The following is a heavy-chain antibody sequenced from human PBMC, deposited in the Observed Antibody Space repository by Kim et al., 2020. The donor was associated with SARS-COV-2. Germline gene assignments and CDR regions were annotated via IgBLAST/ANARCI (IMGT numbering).Heavy chain of an antibody. V-gene: IGHV4-59*13. D-gene: IGHD1-26*01. CDR2: IYYSGST. CDR3: ARDMYSGSYSWFDP. CDR1: GGSISSYY. J-gene: IGHJ5*02. Sequence: SETLSLTCTVSGGSISSYYWSWIRQPPGKGLEWIGYIYYSGSTNYNPSLKSRVTISVDTSKNQFSLKLSSVTAADTAMYYCARDMYSGSYSWFDPWGQGTLVTVSS.